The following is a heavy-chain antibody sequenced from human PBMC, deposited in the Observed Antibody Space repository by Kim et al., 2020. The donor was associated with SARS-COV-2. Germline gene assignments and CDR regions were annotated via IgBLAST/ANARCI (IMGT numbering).Heavy chain of an antibody. CDR3: ARGDYYYDSSGYLGY. CDR2: ISAYNGNT. CDR1: GYTFTSYG. J-gene: IGHJ4*02. V-gene: IGHV1-18*01. Sequence: ASVKVSCKASGYTFTSYGISWVRQAPGQGLEWMGWISAYNGNTNYAQKLQGRVTMTTDTSTSTAYMELRSLRSDDTAVYYCARGDYYYDSSGYLGYWGQGTLGTVSS. D-gene: IGHD3-22*01.